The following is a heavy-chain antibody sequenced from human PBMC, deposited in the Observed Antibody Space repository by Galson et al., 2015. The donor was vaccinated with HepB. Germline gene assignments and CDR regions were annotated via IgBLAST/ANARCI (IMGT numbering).Heavy chain of an antibody. J-gene: IGHJ4*02. V-gene: IGHV1-69*13. CDR1: GGTFNSDV. CDR3: ARMFLGGSYSSIYYFES. D-gene: IGHD1-26*01. Sequence: SVKVSCKASGGTFNSDVIGWVRQAPGQGLEWMGGIIPIFGTAKYKQKFQGRVTITADESTSTAYMELSSLRSEDTAVYYCARMFLGGSYSSIYYFESWGQGTLVTVSS. CDR2: IIPIFGTA.